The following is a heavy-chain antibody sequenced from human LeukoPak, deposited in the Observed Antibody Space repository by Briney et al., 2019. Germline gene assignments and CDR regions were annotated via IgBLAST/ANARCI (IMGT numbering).Heavy chain of an antibody. CDR2: IIPIFGTA. CDR3: ARDKVGFFGVVICYYYMDV. D-gene: IGHD3-3*01. Sequence: SVKVSCKASGGTFSSYAISWVRQAPGQGLEWMGGIIPIFGTANYAQKFQGRVTITADESTSTAYMELSSLRSEDTAVYYCARDKVGFFGVVICYYYMDVWGKGTTVTVSS. J-gene: IGHJ6*03. V-gene: IGHV1-69*13. CDR1: GGTFSSYA.